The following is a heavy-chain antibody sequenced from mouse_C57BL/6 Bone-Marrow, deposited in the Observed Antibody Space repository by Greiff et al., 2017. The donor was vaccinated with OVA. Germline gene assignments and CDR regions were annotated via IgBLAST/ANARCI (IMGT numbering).Heavy chain of an antibody. V-gene: IGHV1-55*01. Sequence: QVQLQQPGAELVKPGASVKMSCKASGYTFTSYWITWVKQRPGQGLEWIGDIYPGSGSTNYNEKFKSKATLTVDKSSSTAYMQLSSLTSEDSAVYYCARPPPGSWGQGTTLTVSS. CDR1: GYTFTSYW. CDR2: IYPGSGST. CDR3: ARPPPGS. J-gene: IGHJ2*01.